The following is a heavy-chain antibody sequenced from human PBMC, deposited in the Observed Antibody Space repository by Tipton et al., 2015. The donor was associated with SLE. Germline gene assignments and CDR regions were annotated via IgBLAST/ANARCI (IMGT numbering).Heavy chain of an antibody. D-gene: IGHD4-17*01. CDR3: ARGGGVWVYGDYAFDT. Sequence: TLSLTCTVSGGSISSYYWSWIRQPPGKGLEWIGYIYYSGSTNYNPSLKSRVTISVDTSKNQFSLKLSSVTAADTAVYYCARGGGVWVYGDYAFDTWGQGTMVTVSS. CDR1: GGSISSYY. CDR2: IYYSGST. J-gene: IGHJ3*02. V-gene: IGHV4-59*01.